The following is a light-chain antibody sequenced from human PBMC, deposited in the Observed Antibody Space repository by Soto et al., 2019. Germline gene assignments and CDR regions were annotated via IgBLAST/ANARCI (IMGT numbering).Light chain of an antibody. CDR3: LVIYTGVGEV. J-gene: IGLJ1*01. CDR1: SSDVGSYNF. CDR2: EGS. V-gene: IGLV2-23*01. Sequence: QSALTQPASVSGSPGQSITISCTGTSSDVGSYNFVSWYQQHPGKAPKLMIYEGSERPSGVSNRFSGSKSGNTASLTISGLQAEDEAEYYCLVIYTGVGEVFGTGTKLTVL.